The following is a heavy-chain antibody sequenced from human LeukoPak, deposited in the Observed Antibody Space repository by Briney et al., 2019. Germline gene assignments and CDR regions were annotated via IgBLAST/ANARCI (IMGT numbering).Heavy chain of an antibody. V-gene: IGHV3-33*01. D-gene: IGHD2-21*02. Sequence: GGSLRLSCAASGFTFSSYGMHWVRQAPGKGLEWVAVIWYDGSNKYYADSVKGRFTISRDNYKNTLYLQMNSLRAEDTAVYYCARELLKVTAPSALNYWGQGTLVTVSS. J-gene: IGHJ4*02. CDR1: GFTFSSYG. CDR2: IWYDGSNK. CDR3: ARELLKVTAPSALNY.